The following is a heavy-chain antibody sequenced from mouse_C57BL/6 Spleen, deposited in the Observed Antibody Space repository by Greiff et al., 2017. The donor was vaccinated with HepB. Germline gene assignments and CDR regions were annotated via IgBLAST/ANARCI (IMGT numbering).Heavy chain of an antibody. CDR1: GYTFTSYW. D-gene: IGHD2-4*01. Sequence: VQLQQSGTELVKPGASVKLSCKASGYTFTSYWMHWVKQRPGQGLEWIGNINPSNGGTNYNEKFKSKATLTVDKASSTAYMQLSSLTSEDSAVYYCAWDDYDYAMDYWGQGTSVTVSS. CDR2: INPSNGGT. CDR3: AWDDYDYAMDY. V-gene: IGHV1-53*01. J-gene: IGHJ4*01.